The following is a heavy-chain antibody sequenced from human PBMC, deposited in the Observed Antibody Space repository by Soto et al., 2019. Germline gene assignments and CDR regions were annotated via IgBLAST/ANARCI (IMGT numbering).Heavy chain of an antibody. CDR3: ARSYYYGSGSYSCSY. J-gene: IGHJ4*02. CDR1: GFTFSSYA. Sequence: GSLRLSCAASGFTFSSYAMHWVRQAPGKGLEWVAVISYDGSNKYYADSVKGRFTISRDNSKNTLYLQMNSLRAEDTAVYYCARSYYYGSGSYSCSYWGQGT. V-gene: IGHV3-30-3*01. CDR2: ISYDGSNK. D-gene: IGHD3-10*01.